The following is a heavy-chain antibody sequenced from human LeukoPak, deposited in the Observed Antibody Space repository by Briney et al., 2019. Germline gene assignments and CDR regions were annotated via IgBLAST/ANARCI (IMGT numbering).Heavy chain of an antibody. J-gene: IGHJ4*02. CDR1: GYTFTSYY. CDR2: FNPSGAGT. V-gene: IGHV1-46*01. Sequence: ASVKVSCKASGYTFTSYYIYWVRQAPGQGFQWTGIFNPSGAGTRYAQEFQGRVTMTKDMSTTTVYMELSSLRSDDTAIYYCSRGDSTGFVDFWGQGTLVTVSS. D-gene: IGHD3-22*01. CDR3: SRGDSTGFVDF.